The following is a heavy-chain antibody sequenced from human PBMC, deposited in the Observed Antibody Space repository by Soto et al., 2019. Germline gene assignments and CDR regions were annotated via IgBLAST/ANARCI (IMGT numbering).Heavy chain of an antibody. J-gene: IGHJ3*02. CDR1: GYTFTSCG. D-gene: IGHD3-22*01. V-gene: IGHV1-18*01. CDR2: ISAYNGNT. Sequence: GASVKVSCKASGYTFTSCGISWVRQAPGQGLERMGWISAYNGNTNYAQKLQGRVTMTTDTSTSTAYMELRSLRSDDTAVYYCARDLTMIVVVRDAFDIWGQGTMVTVSS. CDR3: ARDLTMIVVVRDAFDI.